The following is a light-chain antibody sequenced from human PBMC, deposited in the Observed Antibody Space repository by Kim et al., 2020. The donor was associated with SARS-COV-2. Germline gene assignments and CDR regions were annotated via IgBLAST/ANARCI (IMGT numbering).Light chain of an antibody. Sequence: QSVLTQPPSVSAAPGQKVTISCSGCSSNIGNNYVSWYQQLPGTAPKLLIYDNNKRPSGIPDRFSGSKSGTSATLGITGLQTGDEADYYCGTWDSSLSAGVFGGGTQLTVL. CDR2: DNN. J-gene: IGLJ2*01. CDR3: GTWDSSLSAGV. V-gene: IGLV1-51*01. CDR1: SSNIGNNY.